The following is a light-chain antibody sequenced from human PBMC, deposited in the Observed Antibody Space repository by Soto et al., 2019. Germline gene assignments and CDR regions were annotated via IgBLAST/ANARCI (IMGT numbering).Light chain of an antibody. Sequence: QSVLTQPPSASGSPGQSVTISCTGTSSDDGGYNYVSWYQQYPGRAPKLMIYEVTTRPSGVPDRFSGSKSGNTASLTVSGLQAEDEADYYCSSYAASNNFYFVFGGGTKVTVL. CDR2: EVT. J-gene: IGLJ3*02. V-gene: IGLV2-8*01. CDR1: SSDDGGYNY. CDR3: SSYAASNNFYFV.